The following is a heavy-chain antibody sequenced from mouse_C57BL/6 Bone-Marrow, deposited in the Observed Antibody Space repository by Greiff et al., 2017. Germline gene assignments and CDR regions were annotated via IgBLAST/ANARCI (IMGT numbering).Heavy chain of an antibody. CDR3: AIWLRRKGFAY. CDR2: INPGSGGT. D-gene: IGHD2-2*01. J-gene: IGHJ3*01. CDR1: GYAFTNYL. Sequence: QVQLQQSGAELVRPGTSVKVSCKASGYAFTNYLIEWVKQRPGQGLEWIGVINPGSGGTNYNEKFKGKATLTADKSSSTAYMKLSSLTSEDSAVYFCAIWLRRKGFAYWGQGTLVTVSA. V-gene: IGHV1-54*01.